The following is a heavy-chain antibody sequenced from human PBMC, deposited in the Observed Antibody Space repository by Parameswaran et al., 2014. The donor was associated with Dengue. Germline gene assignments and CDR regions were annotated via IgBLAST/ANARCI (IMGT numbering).Heavy chain of an antibody. CDR3: ARQVDGYCSSTSCYGMDV. J-gene: IGHJ6*02. CDR2: IYPGDSDT. V-gene: IGHV5-51*01. D-gene: IGHD2-2*03. Sequence: VRQMPGKGLEWMGIIYPGDSDTRYSPSFQGQVTISADKSISTAYLQWSSLKASDTAMYYCARQVDGYCSSTSCYGMDVWGQGTTVTVSS.